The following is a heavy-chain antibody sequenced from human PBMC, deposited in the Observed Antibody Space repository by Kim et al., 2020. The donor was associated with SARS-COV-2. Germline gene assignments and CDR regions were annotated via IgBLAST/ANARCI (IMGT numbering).Heavy chain of an antibody. CDR1: GFTFSSYD. CDR3: ARAIVSYGDYYGALNRDYGMDV. Sequence: GGSLRLSCAASGFTFSSYDMHWVRQATGKGLEWVSAIGTAGDTYYPGSVKGRFTISRENAKNSLYLQMNSLRAGDTAVYYCARAIVSYGDYYGALNRDYGMDVWGQGTTVTVSS. V-gene: IGHV3-13*01. CDR2: IGTAGDT. J-gene: IGHJ6*02. D-gene: IGHD4-17*01.